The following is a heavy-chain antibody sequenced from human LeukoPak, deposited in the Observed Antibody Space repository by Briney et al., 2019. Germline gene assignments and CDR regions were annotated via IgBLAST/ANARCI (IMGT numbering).Heavy chain of an antibody. CDR2: IYYSGST. D-gene: IGHD3-10*01. Sequence: SETLSLTCTVSGGSISSSSYYWGWIRQPPGKGLEWIGSIYYSGSTYYNPSLKSRVTISVDRSKNQFSLKLSSVTVADTAVYYCATRPYAMVRGAVDYWGQGTLVTVSS. CDR3: ATRPYAMVRGAVDY. J-gene: IGHJ4*02. CDR1: GGSISSSSYY. V-gene: IGHV4-39*07.